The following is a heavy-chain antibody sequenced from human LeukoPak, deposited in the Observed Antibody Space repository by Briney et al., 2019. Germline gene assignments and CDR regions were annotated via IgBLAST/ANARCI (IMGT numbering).Heavy chain of an antibody. CDR1: GYIFSSHD. D-gene: IGHD2-15*01. V-gene: IGHV1-8*02. CDR2: MDPNSGNT. Sequence: ASVKVSCKASGYIFSSHDINWVRQATGQGLEWMGWMDPNSGNTGYAQKFQGRVTMTRNTSVSTAYMELSSLRSEDTGVYYCARRLGYCSDGSCYSLNYWGQGTPVTVSS. CDR3: ARRLGYCSDGSCYSLNY. J-gene: IGHJ4*02.